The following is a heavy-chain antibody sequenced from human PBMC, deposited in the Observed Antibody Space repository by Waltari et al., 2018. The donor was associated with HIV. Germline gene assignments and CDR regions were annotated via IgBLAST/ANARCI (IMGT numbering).Heavy chain of an antibody. Sequence: QVQLVESGGGVVQPGGSLRLSCGAAGLTFSDNAMHWVRQASGKGPEWLTFITYDAGGIFYADSVRGRFTVSRDNSKNTQFLQMNSLRPEDSAVYFCVAEVGPRDFGNWGQGVLVTVSS. J-gene: IGHJ4*02. CDR1: GLTFSDNA. D-gene: IGHD1-26*01. CDR2: ITYDAGGI. CDR3: VAEVGPRDFGN. V-gene: IGHV3-30*03.